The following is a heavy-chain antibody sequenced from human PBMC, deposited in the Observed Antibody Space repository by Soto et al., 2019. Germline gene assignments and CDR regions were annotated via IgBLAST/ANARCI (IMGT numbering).Heavy chain of an antibody. CDR3: ARDIDYDIDY. CDR2: IYSKEGRI. V-gene: IGHV1-18*01. CDR1: GYIFNNYG. Sequence: QVQLVQSGPEVQKPGASVKVSCKASGYIFNNYGISWVRQAPGQGLEWMGWIYSKEGRISFAQKFQGRVTLTTDTSTSTAYVELRSLRFDDSAVYFCARDIDYDIDYWGQGTLVTVSS. D-gene: IGHD4-17*01. J-gene: IGHJ4*02.